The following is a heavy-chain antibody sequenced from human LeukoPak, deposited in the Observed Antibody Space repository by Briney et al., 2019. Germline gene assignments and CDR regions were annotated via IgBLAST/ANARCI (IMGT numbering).Heavy chain of an antibody. V-gene: IGHV4-4*07. CDR3: ARLNGDYDWGNWFDP. CDR2: IYTSGST. Sequence: SESLSLTCTVSGSSISSYYWGWIRQPAGKGLEWIGRIYTSGSTNYNPSLKSRVTISVDKSKNQFSLKLTSVTAADTAVYYCARLNGDYDWGNWFDPWGQGTLVTVSS. J-gene: IGHJ5*02. D-gene: IGHD4-17*01. CDR1: GSSISSYY.